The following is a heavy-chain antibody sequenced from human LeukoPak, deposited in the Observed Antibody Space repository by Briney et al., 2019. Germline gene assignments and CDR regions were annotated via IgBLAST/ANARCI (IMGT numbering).Heavy chain of an antibody. CDR1: GGSFSGYY. J-gene: IGHJ3*02. CDR2: INHSGST. Sequence: SETLSLTCAVYGGSFSGYYWSWIRQPPGKGLEWIGEINHSGSTNYNPSLKSRVTISVDTSKNQFSLKLSSVTAADTAVYYCARDGEYYDSSGYFADAFDIWGQGTMVTVSS. D-gene: IGHD3-22*01. V-gene: IGHV4-34*01. CDR3: ARDGEYYDSSGYFADAFDI.